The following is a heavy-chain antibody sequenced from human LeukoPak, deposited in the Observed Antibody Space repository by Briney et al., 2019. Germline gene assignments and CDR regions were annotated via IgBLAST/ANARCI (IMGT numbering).Heavy chain of an antibody. Sequence: GGSLRLSCAASGFTFSSYSMNWVRQAPGKGLEWVSGINWNGGSTGYADSVKGRFTISRDNAKNSLYLQMNSLRAEDTALYYCARVGTAAAIMYWGQGTLVTVSS. CDR3: ARVGTAAAIMY. J-gene: IGHJ4*02. CDR2: INWNGGST. D-gene: IGHD6-13*01. CDR1: GFTFSSYS. V-gene: IGHV3-20*04.